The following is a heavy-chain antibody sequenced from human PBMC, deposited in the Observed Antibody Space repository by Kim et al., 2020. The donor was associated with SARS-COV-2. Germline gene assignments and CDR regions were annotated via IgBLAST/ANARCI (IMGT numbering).Heavy chain of an antibody. D-gene: IGHD3-10*01. Sequence: NYNPSIKSRFPIAVDTSQNKFSLKLSPVTAADTAVYYCARESRFGELPVTWGQGTLVTVSS. V-gene: IGHV4-59*01. J-gene: IGHJ5*02. CDR3: ARESRFGELPVT.